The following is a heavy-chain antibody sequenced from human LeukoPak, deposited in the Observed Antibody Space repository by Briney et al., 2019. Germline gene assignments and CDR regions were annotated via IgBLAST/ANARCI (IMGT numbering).Heavy chain of an antibody. V-gene: IGHV3-30*18. CDR1: GFTFSSYW. Sequence: PGGSLRLSCAASGFTFSSYWMSWVRQAPGKGLEWVAVISYDGSNKYYADSVKGRFTISRDNSKNTLYLQMNSLRAEDTAVYYCAKDSKGQWLLLNYNYGMDVWGQGTTVTVSS. J-gene: IGHJ6*02. CDR2: ISYDGSNK. D-gene: IGHD3-22*01. CDR3: AKDSKGQWLLLNYNYGMDV.